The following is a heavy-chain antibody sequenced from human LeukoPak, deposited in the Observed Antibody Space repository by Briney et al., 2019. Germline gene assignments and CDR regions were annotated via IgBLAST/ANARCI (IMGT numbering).Heavy chain of an antibody. CDR3: AKDMALVVVTDNGMDV. Sequence: GGSLRLSCAASGFTFSTYGMHWVRQAPGKGLEWVAVISYDGSNKYYADSVKGRFTISRDNSKNTLYLQMNSLRAEDTAVYYCAKDMALVVVTDNGMDVWGQGTTVTVSS. CDR1: GFTFSTYG. CDR2: ISYDGSNK. J-gene: IGHJ6*02. V-gene: IGHV3-30*18. D-gene: IGHD2-21*02.